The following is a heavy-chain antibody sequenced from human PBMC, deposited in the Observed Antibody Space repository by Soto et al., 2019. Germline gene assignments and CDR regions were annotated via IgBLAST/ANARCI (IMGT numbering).Heavy chain of an antibody. D-gene: IGHD1-7*01. CDR2: INHSGST. CDR1: GGSFSGYY. CDR3: ARGVRMNWNFQLDYFDY. V-gene: IGHV4-34*01. J-gene: IGHJ4*02. Sequence: SETLSLTCAVYGGSFSGYYWSWIRQPPGKGLEWIGEINHSGSTNYNPSLKSRVTISVDTSKNQFSPKLSSVTAADTAVYYCARGVRMNWNFQLDYFDYWGQGTLVTVSS.